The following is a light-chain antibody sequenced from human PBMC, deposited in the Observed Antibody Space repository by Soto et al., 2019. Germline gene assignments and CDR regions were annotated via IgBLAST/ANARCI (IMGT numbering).Light chain of an antibody. J-gene: IGKJ1*01. CDR3: QQHGSSPWT. Sequence: EIVLTQSPGTLSLSPGERGTLSCRASQSVSSSYLAWYQQKPGQAPRLLIYGASSRATGIPDRFSGSGSGTDFTLTISRLEPEDFAVYYCQQHGSSPWTFGQGTKVEIK. CDR1: QSVSSSY. CDR2: GAS. V-gene: IGKV3-20*01.